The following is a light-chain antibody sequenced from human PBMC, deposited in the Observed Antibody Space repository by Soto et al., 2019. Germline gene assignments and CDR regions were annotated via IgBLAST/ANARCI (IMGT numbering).Light chain of an antibody. Sequence: AIRMTQSPSSFSASTGGRVTITCRASQSIGTYLAWYQQIPGRAPKLLIFAASTLQRGVPSRFSGSGSGTDFTLTISCLQSEDFATYYCQQYYIYPPTFGGGTKVEIK. V-gene: IGKV1-8*01. CDR2: AAS. CDR1: QSIGTY. CDR3: QQYYIYPPT. J-gene: IGKJ4*01.